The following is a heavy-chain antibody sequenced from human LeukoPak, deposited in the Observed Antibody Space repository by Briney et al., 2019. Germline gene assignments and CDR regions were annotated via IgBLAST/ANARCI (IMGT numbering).Heavy chain of an antibody. J-gene: IGHJ4*02. CDR2: ISSSSSYI. CDR3: ARDPSDYYAILTGYSQT. Sequence: GGSLRLSCAASGFTFSSYSMNWVRQAPGKGLEWVSSISSSSSYIYYADSVKGRFTISRDNAKNSLYLQMNSLRAEDTAVYYYARDPSDYYAILTGYSQTWGQGTLVTVSS. CDR1: GFTFSSYS. V-gene: IGHV3-21*01. D-gene: IGHD3-9*01.